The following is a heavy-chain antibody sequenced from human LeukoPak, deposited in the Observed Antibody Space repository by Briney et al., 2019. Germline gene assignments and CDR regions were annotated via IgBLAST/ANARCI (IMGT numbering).Heavy chain of an antibody. CDR3: AKALGGYYYFDF. CDR2: IRYDADNK. J-gene: IGHJ4*02. D-gene: IGHD2-21*02. V-gene: IGHV3-30*02. CDR1: GFTFSTYG. Sequence: PGGSPRLSCAASGFTFSTYGMHWVRQAPGKGLEWVAFIRYDADNKYYADSVRGRFTISRDNSKNTLFLQMNSLRAEDAAVYYCAKALGGYYYFDFWGQGTLVTVSS.